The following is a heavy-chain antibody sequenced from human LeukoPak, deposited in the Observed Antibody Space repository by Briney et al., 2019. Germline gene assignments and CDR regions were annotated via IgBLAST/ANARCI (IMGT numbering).Heavy chain of an antibody. CDR3: ASLAVAGTADY. Sequence: SETLSLTCTVSGGSISSYYWSWIRQPPGKGLEWIGYIYYSGSTNYNPSLKSRVTISVDTSKNQFSLKLSSVTAADTAVYYCASLAVAGTADYWGQGTLVTVSS. CDR2: IYYSGST. CDR1: GGSISSYY. D-gene: IGHD6-19*01. J-gene: IGHJ4*02. V-gene: IGHV4-59*08.